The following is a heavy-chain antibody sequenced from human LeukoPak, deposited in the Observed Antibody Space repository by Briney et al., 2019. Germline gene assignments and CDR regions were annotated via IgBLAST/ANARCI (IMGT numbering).Heavy chain of an antibody. Sequence: GRSLRLSCAASGFTFDDYAMHWVRQAPGKGLEWVSGISWNSGSIGYADSVKGRFTISRDNAKNSLYLQMNSLRAEDTALYYCAKDKKKRYSYGLDYWGQGTLVTVSS. V-gene: IGHV3-9*01. CDR1: GFTFDDYA. J-gene: IGHJ4*02. D-gene: IGHD5-18*01. CDR3: AKDKKKRYSYGLDY. CDR2: ISWNSGSI.